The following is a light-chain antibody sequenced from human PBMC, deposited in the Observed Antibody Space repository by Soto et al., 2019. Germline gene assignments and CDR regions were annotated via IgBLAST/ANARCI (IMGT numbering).Light chain of an antibody. Sequence: EIVMTQSPVTLSVSPGERATLSCRASQSVTNSYLAWYQQKPGQAPSLLIFGASTRAAGIPARFSGSWSGTEFTLTISSLQSEDFAVYYCQQYSNWPLSFGGGTKGDIK. J-gene: IGKJ4*01. CDR1: QSVTNSY. CDR2: GAS. V-gene: IGKV3-15*01. CDR3: QQYSNWPLS.